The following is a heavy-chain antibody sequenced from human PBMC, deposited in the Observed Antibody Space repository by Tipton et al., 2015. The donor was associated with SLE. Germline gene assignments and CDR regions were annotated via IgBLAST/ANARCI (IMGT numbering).Heavy chain of an antibody. CDR2: IYHSGST. Sequence: TLSLTCTVSGYSISSGYYWGWIRQPPGKGLEWIGSIYHSGSTYYNPSLKSRVTISVDTSKKQFSLKLSSVTAADTAVYYCAGGFYYGSGTFSDFEYWGQGTLATVSS. D-gene: IGHD3-10*01. CDR1: GYSISSGYY. CDR3: AGGFYYGSGTFSDFEY. V-gene: IGHV4-38-2*02. J-gene: IGHJ4*02.